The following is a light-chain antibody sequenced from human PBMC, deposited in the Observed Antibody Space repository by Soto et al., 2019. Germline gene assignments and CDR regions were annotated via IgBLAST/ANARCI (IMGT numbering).Light chain of an antibody. CDR3: QQRVNRVT. CDR1: QSVSSY. J-gene: IGKJ4*01. CDR2: DAS. V-gene: IGKV3-11*01. Sequence: EIVMTPSPATLSVSPGEWATLSCRASQSVSSYLAWYQQKPGQAPRLLIYDASNRATGIPPRFSGSGSGTDFTLTISSLESEDFAVYYCQQRVNRVTFGGGTKVDIK.